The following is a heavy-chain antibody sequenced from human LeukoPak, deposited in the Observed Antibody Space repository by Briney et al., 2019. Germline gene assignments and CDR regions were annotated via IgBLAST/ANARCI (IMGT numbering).Heavy chain of an antibody. CDR3: ASAPRYSSSWPNNWFDP. Sequence: SVKVSSKASGGTFSSYAISWVRQAPGQGLEWMGGIIPIFGTANYAQKFQGRVTITPDESTSTAYMELSSLRSEDTAVYFCASAPRYSSSWPNNWFDPWGQGTLVTVSS. CDR2: IIPIFGTA. CDR1: GGTFSSYA. D-gene: IGHD6-13*01. J-gene: IGHJ5*02. V-gene: IGHV1-69*13.